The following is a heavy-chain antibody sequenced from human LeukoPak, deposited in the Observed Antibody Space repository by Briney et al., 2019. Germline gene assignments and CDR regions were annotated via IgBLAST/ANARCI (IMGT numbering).Heavy chain of an antibody. Sequence: ASVKVSCKASGYTFTSYDINWVRQAPGQGLEWMGWINPNSGGTNYAQKFQGWVTMTRDTSISTAYMELSRLRSDDTAVYYCARQRGYSYGSYYYYYGMDVWGQGTTVTVSS. D-gene: IGHD5-18*01. CDR3: ARQRGYSYGSYYYYYGMDV. CDR2: INPNSGGT. J-gene: IGHJ6*02. CDR1: GYTFTSYD. V-gene: IGHV1-2*04.